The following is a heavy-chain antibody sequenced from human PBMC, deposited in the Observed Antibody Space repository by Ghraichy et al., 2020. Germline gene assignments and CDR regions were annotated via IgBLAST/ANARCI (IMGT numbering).Heavy chain of an antibody. Sequence: SQTLSLTCAVSGGSISSGGYSWSWIRQPPGKGLEWIGYIYHSGSTYYNPSLKSRVTISVDRSKNQFSLKLSSVTAADTAVYYCARAGDSSGYDYWGQGTLVTVSS. CDR1: GGSISSGGYS. CDR2: IYHSGST. V-gene: IGHV4-30-2*01. CDR3: ARAGDSSGYDY. D-gene: IGHD3-22*01. J-gene: IGHJ4*02.